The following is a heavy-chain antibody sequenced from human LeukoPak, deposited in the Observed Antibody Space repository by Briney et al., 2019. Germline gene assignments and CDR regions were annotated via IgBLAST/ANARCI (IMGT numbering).Heavy chain of an antibody. V-gene: IGHV3-21*01. Sequence: GGSLRLPCAASGFTVSSNYMNWVRQAPGKGLEWVSSISSSSSYIYYADSVKGRFTISRDNAKNSLYLQMNSLRAEDTAVYYCAREEYYDFWSGYPMDVWGKGTTVTVSS. CDR2: ISSSSSYI. J-gene: IGHJ6*03. CDR3: AREEYYDFWSGYPMDV. D-gene: IGHD3-3*01. CDR1: GFTVSSNY.